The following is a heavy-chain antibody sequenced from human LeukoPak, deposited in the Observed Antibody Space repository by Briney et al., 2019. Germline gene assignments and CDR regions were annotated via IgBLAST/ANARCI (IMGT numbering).Heavy chain of an antibody. CDR1: GYSIISGYY. CDR2: IYHSGST. V-gene: IGHV4-38-2*02. Sequence: PSETLSLTCTVSGYSIISGYYWGWIRQPPGKGLEWIGSIYHSGSTYYNPSLKSRITISVDTSKNQFSLKLSSVSAADTAVYYCARGGYYGSGNDFRFDPWGQGTLVTVSS. CDR3: ARGGYYGSGNDFRFDP. J-gene: IGHJ5*02. D-gene: IGHD3-10*01.